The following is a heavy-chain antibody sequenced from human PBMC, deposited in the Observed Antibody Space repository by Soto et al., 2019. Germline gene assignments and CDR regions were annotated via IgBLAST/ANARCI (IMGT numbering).Heavy chain of an antibody. CDR3: VRDCSGGGCYSDYGMDV. J-gene: IGHJ6*02. D-gene: IGHD2-15*01. V-gene: IGHV4-4*07. CDR1: GDSVSSYY. CDR2: IYISGST. Sequence: SETLSLTCTVSGDSVSSYYWSWIRQPAGRGLEWIGRIYISGSTDYNPSLKGRVSMSVDRSKNQFSLKLTSVTAADTAVYYCVRDCSGGGCYSDYGMDVWGPGTTVTVSS.